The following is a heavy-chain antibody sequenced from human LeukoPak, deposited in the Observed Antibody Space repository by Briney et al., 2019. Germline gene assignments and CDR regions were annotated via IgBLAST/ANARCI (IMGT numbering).Heavy chain of an antibody. D-gene: IGHD1-1*01. CDR1: EFTFSSYW. CDR2: IKRDGSEK. J-gene: IGHJ6*03. Sequence: GGSLRLSCAASEFTFSSYWMSWVRQVPGKGLEWVANIKRDGSEKYYVDSVKGRFTISRDNAKNSLYLQMNGLRVEDTAVYYCARDLVGTTYHYYYMDVWGKGTTVTVSS. V-gene: IGHV3-7*01. CDR3: ARDLVGTTYHYYYMDV.